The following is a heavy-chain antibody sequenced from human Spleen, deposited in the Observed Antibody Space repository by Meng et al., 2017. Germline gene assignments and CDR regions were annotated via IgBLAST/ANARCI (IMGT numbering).Heavy chain of an antibody. CDR1: GGSIRSSNW. CDR3: AVFSSGWGPFDC. Sequence: VQLEGSGPGLVKPSGTLSLTCAVSGGSIRSSNWWSWVRQPPGKGLEWIGEIYHLGSTNYNPSLKSRVTISVDKSKTQFSLKVTSVTAADTAVYYCAVFSSGWGPFDCWGQGTLVTVSS. J-gene: IGHJ4*01. D-gene: IGHD6-19*01. CDR2: IYHLGST. V-gene: IGHV4-4*02.